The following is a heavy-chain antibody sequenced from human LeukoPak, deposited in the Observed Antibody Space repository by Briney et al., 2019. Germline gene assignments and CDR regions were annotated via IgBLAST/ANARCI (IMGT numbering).Heavy chain of an antibody. CDR1: GGSFSGYY. CDR2: INHSGST. CDR3: ARETLTIRPPPGDGQNEGSFDY. J-gene: IGHJ4*02. Sequence: PSETLSLTCAVYGGSFSGYYWSWIRQPPGKGLEWIGEINHSGSTNYNPSLKSRVTISVDTSKNQFSLKLSSVTAAGTAVYYCARETLTIRPPPGDGQNEGSFDYWGQGTLVTVSS. V-gene: IGHV4-34*01. D-gene: IGHD7-27*01.